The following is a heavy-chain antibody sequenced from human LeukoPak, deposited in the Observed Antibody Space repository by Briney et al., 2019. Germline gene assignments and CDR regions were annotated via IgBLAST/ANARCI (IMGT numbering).Heavy chain of an antibody. Sequence: SETLSLTCTVSGGSFSNYYWSWVRQPAGKGLEWLGRIYTSGSTNYNPSVKIRVTMSVDTSNNQFSLKLTSVTAADTAVYYCARQPPQYYGMDVWGQGTTVTVSS. CDR2: IYTSGST. J-gene: IGHJ6*02. CDR1: GGSFSNYY. CDR3: ARQPPQYYGMDV. V-gene: IGHV4-4*07. D-gene: IGHD1-14*01.